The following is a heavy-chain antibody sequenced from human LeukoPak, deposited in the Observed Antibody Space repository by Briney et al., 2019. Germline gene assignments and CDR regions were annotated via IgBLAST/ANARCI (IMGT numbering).Heavy chain of an antibody. CDR3: ARRTTYFDY. J-gene: IGHJ4*02. D-gene: IGHD1-1*01. Sequence: PSETLSLTCGVSGYSISSGYQWAWIRQSPGKGLEWIGSIYYRGSTYFNPSLKSRVTISVDTSKSKFSLKLSSVTATDTAVYYCARRTTYFDYWGQGTLVTVSS. CDR2: IYYRGST. V-gene: IGHV4-38-2*01. CDR1: GYSISSGYQ.